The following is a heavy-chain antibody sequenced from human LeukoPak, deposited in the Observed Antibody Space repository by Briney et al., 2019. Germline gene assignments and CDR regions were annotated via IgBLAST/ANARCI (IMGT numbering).Heavy chain of an antibody. CDR2: INPSGGST. CDR3: ARDPRYGSGQTWFDP. V-gene: IGHV1-46*01. J-gene: IGHJ5*02. Sequence: ASVKVSCKASGYTFTSYYMHWVRQAPGQGLEWMGIINPSGGSTNYAQKLLDRVTMTRDTSTSTVYMELSSLRSEDTAVYYCARDPRYGSGQTWFDPWGQGTLVTVSS. D-gene: IGHD3-10*01. CDR1: GYTFTSYY.